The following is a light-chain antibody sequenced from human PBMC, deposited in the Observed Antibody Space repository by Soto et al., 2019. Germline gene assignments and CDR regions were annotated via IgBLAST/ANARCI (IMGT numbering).Light chain of an antibody. J-gene: IGLJ1*01. V-gene: IGLV2-11*01. Sequence: HSALTQPPSASGSPGQSVTISCTGTTGDIGAFNYVSWYQQRPGKAPKLIIYDVSKRPSGVPDRFSGSKSGNTASLTISGLQAEDEADYYCCSYAGSYTLYVFGTGTKVTVL. CDR1: TGDIGAFNY. CDR3: CSYAGSYTLYV. CDR2: DVS.